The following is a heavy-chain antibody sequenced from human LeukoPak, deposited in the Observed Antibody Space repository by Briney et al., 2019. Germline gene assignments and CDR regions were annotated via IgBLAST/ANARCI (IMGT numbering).Heavy chain of an antibody. CDR1: GFTVITND. D-gene: IGHD1-14*01. CDR2: LHSDGNT. Sequence: GGSLRLSCAASGFTVITNDMTWVRQAPGKGLEWVSVLHSDGNTKYADSVQGRFTISRDNSKNTLYLEMNSLSPDDTPVYYCARGVEPLAANTLAYWGQGTLVTVSS. CDR3: ARGVEPLAANTLAY. J-gene: IGHJ4*02. V-gene: IGHV3-53*01.